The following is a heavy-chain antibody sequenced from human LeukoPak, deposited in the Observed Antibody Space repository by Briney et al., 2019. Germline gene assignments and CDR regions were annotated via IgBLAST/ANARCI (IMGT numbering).Heavy chain of an antibody. Sequence: GGSLRLSCAASGFTVSSNYMSWVRQAPGKGLEWVSSISSSSSYIYYADSVKGRFTISRDNAKNSLYLQMNSLRAEDTAVYYCARDYRGRLGTTVTPLGYWGQGTLVTVSS. CDR2: ISSSSSYI. J-gene: IGHJ4*02. CDR1: GFTVSSNY. V-gene: IGHV3-21*01. D-gene: IGHD4-17*01. CDR3: ARDYRGRLGTTVTPLGY.